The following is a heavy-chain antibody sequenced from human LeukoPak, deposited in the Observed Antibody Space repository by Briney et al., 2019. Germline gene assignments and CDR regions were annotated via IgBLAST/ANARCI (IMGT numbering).Heavy chain of an antibody. CDR3: ARDRGVYGSGSYNWFDP. CDR1: GGSISSGGYS. J-gene: IGHJ5*02. Sequence: PSQTLSLTCAVSGGSISSGGYSWSWIRQPPGKCLEWIGYIYHSRSTYYNPSLKSRVTISVDRSKNQFSLKLSSVTAADTAVYYCARDRGVYGSGSYNWFDPWGQGTLVTVSS. V-gene: IGHV4-30-2*01. D-gene: IGHD3-10*01. CDR2: IYHSRST.